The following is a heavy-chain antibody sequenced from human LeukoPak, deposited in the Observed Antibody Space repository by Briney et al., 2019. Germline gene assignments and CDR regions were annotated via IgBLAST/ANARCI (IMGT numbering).Heavy chain of an antibody. CDR2: IIPIFGTA. D-gene: IGHD3-22*01. V-gene: IGHV1-69*13. J-gene: IGHJ4*02. Sequence: SVKVSCKASGGTFSSYAISWVRQAPGQGLEWMGGIIPIFGTANYAQKFQGRVTITADESTSTAYMELSSLRSDDTAVYYCARTRGSYSSSWPSYYYDSSGYYHNDYWGQGTLSPSPQ. CDR3: ARTRGSYSSSWPSYYYDSSGYYHNDY. CDR1: GGTFSSYA.